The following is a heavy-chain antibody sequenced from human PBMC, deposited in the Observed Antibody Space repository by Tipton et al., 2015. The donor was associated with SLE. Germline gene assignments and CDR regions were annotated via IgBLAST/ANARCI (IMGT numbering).Heavy chain of an antibody. CDR2: IYRSGNA. J-gene: IGHJ3*02. CDR1: GFSITSGYY. V-gene: IGHV4-38-2*02. Sequence: TLSLTCTVSGFSITSGYYWGWIRQPPGKGLDWIGSIYRSGNAYYNPSLKSRVTISVDTSKNQFSLRLRSVTAADTAVYYCGREFLVGATGGAFDIWGQGTMVTVSS. CDR3: GREFLVGATGGAFDI. D-gene: IGHD1-26*01.